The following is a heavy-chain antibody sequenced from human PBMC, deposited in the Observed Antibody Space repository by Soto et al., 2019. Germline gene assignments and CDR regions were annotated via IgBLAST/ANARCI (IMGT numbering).Heavy chain of an antibody. CDR2: VYSGGST. J-gene: IGHJ3*02. CDR3: ANRILVSDAFDI. Sequence: GGSLRLSCAASGFTVRSNLMSWVRQAPGEGLEWVSVVYSGGSTYYAASVKGRFTISRDNSKNSLYLQMNSLRAEDTAVYYCANRILVSDAFDIWGQGTMVTVSS. V-gene: IGHV3-53*01. CDR1: GFTVRSNL. D-gene: IGHD3-3*02.